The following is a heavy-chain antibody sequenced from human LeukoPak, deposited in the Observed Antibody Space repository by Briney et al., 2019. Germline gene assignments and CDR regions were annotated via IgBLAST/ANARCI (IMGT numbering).Heavy chain of an antibody. CDR1: GYSFTTFH. CDR3: ARRGLVAGIYDLVYGFDL. Sequence: ASVKVSCKAAGYSFTTFHMNWVRQAPGQGPEWMGWVNPDNGNTGFAQRFQGRVTITQNSSVTTVYMELSSLTSEDTAVYYCARRGLVAGIYDLVYGFDLWGQGTMVTVSS. V-gene: IGHV1-8*03. J-gene: IGHJ3*01. D-gene: IGHD3/OR15-3a*01. CDR2: VNPDNGNT.